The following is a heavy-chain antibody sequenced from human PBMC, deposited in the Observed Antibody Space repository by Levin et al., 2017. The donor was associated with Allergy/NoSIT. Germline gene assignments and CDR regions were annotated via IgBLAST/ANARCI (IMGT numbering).Heavy chain of an antibody. J-gene: IGHJ5*02. CDR3: AGNSAFDP. D-gene: IGHD4-23*01. CDR1: GFTVNNNY. CDR2: IYSGGIT. V-gene: IGHV3-66*01. Sequence: GGSLRLSCAASGFTVNNNYISWVRQAPGKGLEWVSVIYSGGITSYADSVKGRFTISRDNSKNTVCLQMNSLRAEDTAVYYCAGNSAFDPWGQGTLVTVSS.